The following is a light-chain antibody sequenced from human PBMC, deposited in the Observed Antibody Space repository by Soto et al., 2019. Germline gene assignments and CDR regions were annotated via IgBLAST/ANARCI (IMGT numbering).Light chain of an antibody. J-gene: IGKJ4*01. CDR2: GTS. V-gene: IGKV3-20*01. CDR1: QNVYNN. CDR3: QQYGSSALT. Sequence: EIVMTQSPATLSVSPGEGATLSCKASQNVYNNLVWYQQRPGQPPRLLIYGTSNRAAGIPDRFTGTGSGTDFTLTIYRLEPEDSAVYYCQQYGSSALTFGGGTKV.